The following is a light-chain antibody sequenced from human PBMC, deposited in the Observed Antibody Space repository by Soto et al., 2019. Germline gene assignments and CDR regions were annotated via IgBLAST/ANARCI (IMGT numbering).Light chain of an antibody. CDR3: QQYGSSPFT. CDR1: QSVSSNY. V-gene: IGKV3-20*01. Sequence: EIVLTQSPGTLSLSPGERATLSCRASQSVSSNYLAWYQQKPGQAPRLLIYGASSRATGIPDRFSGSGSGTDFTLTISRLEPEDFAVYYCQQYGSSPFTFGPGTEVEIK. CDR2: GAS. J-gene: IGKJ3*01.